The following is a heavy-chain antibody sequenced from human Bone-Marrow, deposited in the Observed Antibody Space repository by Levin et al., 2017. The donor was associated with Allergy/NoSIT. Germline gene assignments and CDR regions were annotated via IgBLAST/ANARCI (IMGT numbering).Heavy chain of an antibody. D-gene: IGHD5-12*01. CDR3: AREFGGYEFDY. V-gene: IGHV3-48*03. Sequence: GGSLRLSCTASEFSFSSFEMNWVRQAPGKGLEWVSYISSSGGTTFYEDSVRGRFTISRDNSKNSLYLQMNSLSVEDTAVYYCAREFGGYEFDYWGQGTLVIVSS. J-gene: IGHJ4*02. CDR1: EFSFSSFE. CDR2: ISSSGGTT.